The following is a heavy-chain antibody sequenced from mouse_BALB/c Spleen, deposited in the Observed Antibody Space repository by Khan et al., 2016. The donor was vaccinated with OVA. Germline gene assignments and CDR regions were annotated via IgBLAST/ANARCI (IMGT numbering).Heavy chain of an antibody. CDR2: ISSTGST. D-gene: IGHD2-13*01. J-gene: IGHJ4*01. CDR3: ARSLYYSDSYAMDY. Sequence: EVQLQESGPGLVKPSQSLSLTCTVTGYSITIDFAWNWIRQFPGNKLEWMGYISSTGSTSYSPSLKSRFSITRDTSKNQFFLHLNSVTTEDTATYYCARSLYYSDSYAMDYWGQGTSVTVSS. V-gene: IGHV3-2*02. CDR1: GYSITIDFA.